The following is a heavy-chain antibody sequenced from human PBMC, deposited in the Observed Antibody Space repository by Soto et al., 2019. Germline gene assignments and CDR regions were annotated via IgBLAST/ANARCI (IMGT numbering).Heavy chain of an antibody. CDR1: GYTFTSYY. V-gene: IGHV1-46*01. J-gene: IGHJ5*02. Sequence: ASVKVSCKASGYTFTSYYMHWVRQAPGQGLEWMGIINPSGGSTSYAQKFQGRVTMTRDTSTSTVYMELSSLRSEDTAVYYCAREGLVMVYVHNWFDPWGQGTLVTAPQ. CDR3: AREGLVMVYVHNWFDP. D-gene: IGHD2-8*01. CDR2: INPSGGST.